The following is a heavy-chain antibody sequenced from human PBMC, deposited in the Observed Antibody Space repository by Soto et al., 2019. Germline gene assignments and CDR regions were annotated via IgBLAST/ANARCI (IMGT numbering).Heavy chain of an antibody. CDR3: AREGGYCSSTSCYHYYYGMDV. D-gene: IGHD2-2*01. Sequence: QVQLVESGGGLVKPGGSLKLSCAASGFTFSDYYMSWIRQAPGKGLEWVSYISSSGSTIYYADSVKGRFTISRDNAKNSLYLQMNSLRAEDTAVYHCAREGGYCSSTSCYHYYYGMDVWGQGTTVTVSS. CDR2: ISSSGSTI. J-gene: IGHJ6*02. CDR1: GFTFSDYY. V-gene: IGHV3-11*01.